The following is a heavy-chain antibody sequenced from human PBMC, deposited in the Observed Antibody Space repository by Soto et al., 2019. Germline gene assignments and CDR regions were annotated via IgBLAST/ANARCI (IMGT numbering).Heavy chain of an antibody. CDR2: MNPNSGNT. J-gene: IGHJ5*02. D-gene: IGHD2-2*01. V-gene: IGHV1-8*02. Sequence: ASVKVSCKASGYTFTSYDINWVRQATGQGLEWMGWMNPNSGNTGYAQKFQGRVSMTRNTSISTAYMELSSLGSEDTSVYYCARAHPNIVVVPAASGDNWFDPWGQGTLVTVSS. CDR1: GYTFTSYD. CDR3: ARAHPNIVVVPAASGDNWFDP.